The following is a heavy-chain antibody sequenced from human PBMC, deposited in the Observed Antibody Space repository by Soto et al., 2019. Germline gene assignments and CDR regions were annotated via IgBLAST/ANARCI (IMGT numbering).Heavy chain of an antibody. V-gene: IGHV3-23*01. D-gene: IGHD5-18*01. CDR1: GFTFSSYA. Sequence: EVQLLESGGGLVQPGGSLRLSCAASGFTFSSYAMSWVRQAPGKGLXWVSAISGSGGSTYYADSVKGRFTISRDNSKNTLYLQMNSLRAEDTAVYYCAKGRRGYSYGYADYWGQGTLVTVSS. CDR2: ISGSGGST. J-gene: IGHJ4*02. CDR3: AKGRRGYSYGYADY.